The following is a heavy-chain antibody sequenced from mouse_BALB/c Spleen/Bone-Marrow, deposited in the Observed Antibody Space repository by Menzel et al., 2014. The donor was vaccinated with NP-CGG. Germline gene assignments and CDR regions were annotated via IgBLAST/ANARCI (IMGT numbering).Heavy chain of an antibody. V-gene: IGHV14-3*02. CDR2: IDPANGDT. CDR1: GFKIKDTY. D-gene: IGHD2-14*01. Sequence: VQLQQSGAELVKPGASVKLSCTASGFKIKDTYMHWVRQRPEQGLEWIGRIDPANGDTRYDPKFQGKATITADTSSGTAYLQLSSLTSEDTAVYCCARYRLGTYFDYWGQGTTLTVSS. J-gene: IGHJ2*01. CDR3: ARYRLGTYFDY.